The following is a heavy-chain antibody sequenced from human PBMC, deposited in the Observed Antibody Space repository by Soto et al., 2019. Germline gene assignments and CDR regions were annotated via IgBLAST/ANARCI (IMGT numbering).Heavy chain of an antibody. V-gene: IGHV3-30-3*01. CDR1: GFTFSSYA. J-gene: IGHJ6*02. D-gene: IGHD3-22*01. CDR3: ARGITMIVEVGYYYYGMDV. Sequence: GGSLRLSCAASGFTFSSYAMHWVRQAPGKGLEWVAVISYDGSNKYYADSVKGRFTISRDNSKNTLYLQMNSLRAEDTAVYYCARGITMIVEVGYYYYGMDVWGQGTTVTVSS. CDR2: ISYDGSNK.